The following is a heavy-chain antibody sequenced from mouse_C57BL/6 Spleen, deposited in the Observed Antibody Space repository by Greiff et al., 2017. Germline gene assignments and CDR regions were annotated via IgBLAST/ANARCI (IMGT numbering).Heavy chain of an antibody. CDR3: ARHDNYLGYYFDY. J-gene: IGHJ2*01. CDR2: FYPGGGSN. D-gene: IGHD3-3*01. Sequence: QVQLQQSGAELVKPGASVKLSCKASGYTFTAYTIHWVKQRHGQGLEWIGRFYPGGGSNKYNEKFKDKATLTADKSSSTVYMALSRFTSADSAVYFCARHDNYLGYYFDYGGQGTTLTVSS. CDR1: GYTFTAYT. V-gene: IGHV1-62-2*01.